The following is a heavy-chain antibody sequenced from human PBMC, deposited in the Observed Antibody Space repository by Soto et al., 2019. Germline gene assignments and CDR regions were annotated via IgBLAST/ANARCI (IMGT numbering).Heavy chain of an antibody. CDR1: GGSISSGDYY. CDR3: ARDGYNSGTFDY. Sequence: SETLSLTCTVSGGSISSGDYYWSWIRQPPGKGLEWLGYIYYSGSTYYHPSLKSRVTISVDTSKNQFSLKLSSVTAADTAVYYCARDGYNSGTFDYWGQGTLVTVSS. V-gene: IGHV4-30-4*01. CDR2: IYYSGST. J-gene: IGHJ4*02. D-gene: IGHD1-1*01.